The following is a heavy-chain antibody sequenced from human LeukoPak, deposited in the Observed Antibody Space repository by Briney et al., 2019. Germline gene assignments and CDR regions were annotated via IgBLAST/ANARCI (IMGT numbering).Heavy chain of an antibody. CDR1: GYTFTSYY. J-gene: IGHJ5*02. D-gene: IGHD3-10*01. Sequence: ASVKVSCKASGYTFTSYYMHWVRQAPGQGLEWMGIINPSGGSTNYAQKLQDRVTMTRDTSTSTVYMELSSLRSEDTAVYYCARGPRYGSGQTWFDPWGQGTLVTVSS. CDR3: ARGPRYGSGQTWFDP. CDR2: INPSGGST. V-gene: IGHV1-46*01.